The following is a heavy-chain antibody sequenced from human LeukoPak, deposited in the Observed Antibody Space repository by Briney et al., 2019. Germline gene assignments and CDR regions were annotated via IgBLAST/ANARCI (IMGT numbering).Heavy chain of an antibody. D-gene: IGHD3-10*01. CDR1: GFTFSSYW. J-gene: IGHJ6*04. CDR2: IRQDGSEK. CDR3: ASSYYYGSGSYYNRNYYYGMDV. Sequence: GGSLRLSCAASGFTFSSYWMSWVRQAPGKGLEWVANIRQDGSEKYYVDSVKGRFTISRDNAKNSLYLQMNSLRAEDTAVYYCASSYYYGSGSYYNRNYYYGMDVWGKGTTVTVSS. V-gene: IGHV3-7*03.